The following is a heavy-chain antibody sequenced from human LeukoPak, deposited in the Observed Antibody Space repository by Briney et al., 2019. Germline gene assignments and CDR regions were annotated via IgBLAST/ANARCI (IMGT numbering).Heavy chain of an antibody. CDR2: IWYDGSNK. J-gene: IGHJ6*03. V-gene: IGHV3-33*06. Sequence: SGGSLRLSCAASGFTFSSYGMHWVRQAPGKGLEWVAVIWYDGSNKYYADSVKGRFTISRDNSKNTLYLQMNSLRAEDTAVYYCAKLMTSNYYYYMDVWGKGTTVTVSS. CDR1: GFTFSSYG. CDR3: AKLMTSNYYYYMDV.